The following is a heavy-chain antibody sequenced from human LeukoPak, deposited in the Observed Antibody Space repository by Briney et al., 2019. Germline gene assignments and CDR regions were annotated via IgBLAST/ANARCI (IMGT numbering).Heavy chain of an antibody. Sequence: GGSLRLSCAASGFTVSTSYMSWVRQAPGKGLEWVSVIYSGDNTYYADSVKGRFSISRDTSKNTLYLQMNSLRAEDTAVYYCVRYSGGWYGDCWGQGTLVTVSS. V-gene: IGHV3-53*01. CDR1: GFTVSTSY. CDR2: IYSGDNT. J-gene: IGHJ4*02. CDR3: VRYSGGWYGDC. D-gene: IGHD6-19*01.